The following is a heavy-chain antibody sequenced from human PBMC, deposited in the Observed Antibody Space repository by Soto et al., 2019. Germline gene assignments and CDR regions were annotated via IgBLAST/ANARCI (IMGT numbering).Heavy chain of an antibody. J-gene: IGHJ4*02. CDR2: IYYSGST. CDR1: GGSISSYY. D-gene: IGHD4-17*01. CDR3: ARHNYGEVDYFDY. V-gene: IGHV4-59*08. Sequence: SETLSLTCTVAGGSISSYYWSWIRQPPGKGLEWIGYIYYSGSTNYNPSLKSRVTISVDTSKNQFSLKLNSMTAADTAVYYCARHNYGEVDYFDYWGQGTLVTVSS.